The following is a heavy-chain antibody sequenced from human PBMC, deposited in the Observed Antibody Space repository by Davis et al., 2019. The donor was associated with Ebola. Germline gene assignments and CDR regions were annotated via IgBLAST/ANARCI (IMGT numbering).Heavy chain of an antibody. D-gene: IGHD7-27*01. CDR3: AKGRPTTWGSHPFDF. J-gene: IGHJ4*02. CDR1: GFTFSSYA. CDR2: ISGSGGST. Sequence: GESLKISCAASGFTFSSYAMNWVRQAPGKGLEWVSAISGSGGSTYYADSLNGRFTISRDNSKNTLYLQMNSLRAEDTAVYYCAKGRPTTWGSHPFDFWGQGTLVTVSS. V-gene: IGHV3-23*01.